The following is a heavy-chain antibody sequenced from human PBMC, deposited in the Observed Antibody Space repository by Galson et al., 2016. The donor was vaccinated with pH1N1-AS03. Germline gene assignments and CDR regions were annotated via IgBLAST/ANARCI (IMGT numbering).Heavy chain of an antibody. CDR3: ARTLPGRVVVVAAAMQEGLDY. D-gene: IGHD2-2*01. V-gene: IGHV3-21*03. CDR1: GFTFSGYS. J-gene: IGHJ4*02. CDR2: ISRSSTYI. Sequence: SLRLSCAASGFTFSGYSMNWFRQAPGKGLEWVSSISRSSTYIYYADSVKGRFTISRDNAKNSLFLQMHSLRAEDTAVYYCARTLPGRVVVVAAAMQEGLDYWGQGTLVTVSS.